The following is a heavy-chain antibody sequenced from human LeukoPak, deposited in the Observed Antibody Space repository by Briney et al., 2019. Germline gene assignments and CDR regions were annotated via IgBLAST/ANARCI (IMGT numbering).Heavy chain of an antibody. CDR2: FDPEDGET. J-gene: IGHJ6*02. Sequence: EASVKVSCKVSGYTLTELSMHWVRQAPGKGLEWMGGFDPEDGETIYAQKFQGRVTMTEDTSTDTAYMELSSLRSEDTAVYYCATDRGTTVVSKYYYYYGMDVWGQGTTVTVSS. D-gene: IGHD4-23*01. V-gene: IGHV1-24*01. CDR3: ATDRGTTVVSKYYYYYGMDV. CDR1: GYTLTELS.